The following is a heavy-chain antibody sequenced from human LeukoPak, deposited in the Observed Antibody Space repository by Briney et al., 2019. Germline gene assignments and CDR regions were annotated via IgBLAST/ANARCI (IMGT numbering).Heavy chain of an antibody. Sequence: GGSLRLSCAASGFTVSNNYMSWVRQAPGKGLEWVSLIYSDGTTYYVDSVKGRFTISRDNAKNSLYLQMNSLRAEDTAVYYCARHHYYDSSGPNWFDPWGQGTLVTVSS. V-gene: IGHV3-66*04. CDR2: IYSDGTT. CDR1: GFTVSNNY. CDR3: ARHHYYDSSGPNWFDP. D-gene: IGHD3-22*01. J-gene: IGHJ5*02.